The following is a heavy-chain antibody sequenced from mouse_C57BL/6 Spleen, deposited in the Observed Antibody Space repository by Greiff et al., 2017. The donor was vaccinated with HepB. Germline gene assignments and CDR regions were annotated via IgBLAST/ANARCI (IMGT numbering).Heavy chain of an antibody. CDR3: AKSGTGWYFDV. D-gene: IGHD3-1*01. CDR1: GYSITSGYY. CDR2: ISYDGSN. J-gene: IGHJ1*03. Sequence: DVKLQESGHGLVKPSQSLSLTCSVTGYSITSGYYWNWIRQFPGNKLEWMGYISYDGSNNYNPSLKNRISITRDTSKNQFFLKLNSVTTEDTATYYCAKSGTGWYFDVWGTGTTVTVSS. V-gene: IGHV3-6*01.